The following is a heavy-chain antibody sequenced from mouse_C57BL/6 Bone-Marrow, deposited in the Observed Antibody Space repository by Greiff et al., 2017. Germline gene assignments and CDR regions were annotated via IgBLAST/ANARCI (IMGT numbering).Heavy chain of an antibody. Sequence: EVKLVESEGGLVQPGSSMKLSCTASGFTFSDYYMAWVRQVPEKGLEWVANINYDGSSTYYLDSLKSRFIISGDNAKNILYLQMSSLKSEDTATYYCARELSSYAMDYWGQGTSVTVSS. CDR1: GFTFSDYY. CDR2: INYDGSST. V-gene: IGHV5-16*01. J-gene: IGHJ4*01. CDR3: ARELSSYAMDY.